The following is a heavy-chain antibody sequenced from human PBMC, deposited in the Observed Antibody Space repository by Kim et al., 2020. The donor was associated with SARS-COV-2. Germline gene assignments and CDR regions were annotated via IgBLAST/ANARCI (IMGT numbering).Heavy chain of an antibody. V-gene: IGHV3-30*02. Sequence: YAESANVRFTNSRDNSKNTLYLQLNSLRVEDTAVYCCAKDYRDFVLAPAGPFDYWGQGTLFTVSS. D-gene: IGHD6-13*01. J-gene: IGHJ4*02. CDR3: AKDYRDFVLAPAGPFDY.